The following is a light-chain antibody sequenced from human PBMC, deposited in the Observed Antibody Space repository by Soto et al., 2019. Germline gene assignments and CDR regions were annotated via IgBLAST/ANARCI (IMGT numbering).Light chain of an antibody. CDR1: QSIGRW. J-gene: IGKJ1*01. CDR2: DAS. Sequence: DTQXTXXXXTLSASVGDRVSITCRASQSIGRWLAWYQQKSGKAPKLLIFDASGLESGVPSRFSGSGSGTEFTLTISSLQPDDVATYYCQQYNSYFQTFGQGTKVDIK. CDR3: QQYNSYFQT. V-gene: IGKV1-5*01.